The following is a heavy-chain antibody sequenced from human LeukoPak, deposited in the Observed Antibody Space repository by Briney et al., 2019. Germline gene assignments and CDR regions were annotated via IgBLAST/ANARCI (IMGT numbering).Heavy chain of an antibody. CDR3: AKDRLVVPAATGFDY. D-gene: IGHD2-2*01. Sequence: GGSLRLSCAASGFTVSSNYMSSVRQAPGKGLEWVSFIYSGGSTYYADSVKGRFTISRDNSKNTLYLQMNSLRAEDTAVYYCAKDRLVVPAATGFDYWGQGTLVTVSS. V-gene: IGHV3-53*01. CDR2: IYSGGST. CDR1: GFTVSSNY. J-gene: IGHJ4*02.